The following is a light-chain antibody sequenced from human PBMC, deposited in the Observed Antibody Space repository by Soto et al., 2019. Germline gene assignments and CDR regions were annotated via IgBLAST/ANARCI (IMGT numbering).Light chain of an antibody. V-gene: IGKV4-1*01. Sequence: IVMTQSPATLAVSLGETATINCKYSQSVLYSSTNKNYLSLYQQKPGQTPKXXXYWASTRESGVPDRFSGSGSGTDFTLTISSLKDEDVAVYYCQQYYSTTLTFGGGTKVDIK. CDR1: QSVLYSSTNKNY. J-gene: IGKJ4*01. CDR3: QQYYSTTLT. CDR2: WAS.